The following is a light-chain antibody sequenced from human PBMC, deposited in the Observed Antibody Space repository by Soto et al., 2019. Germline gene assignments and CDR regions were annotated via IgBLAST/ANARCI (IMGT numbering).Light chain of an antibody. J-gene: IGLJ1*01. CDR2: EVS. V-gene: IGLV2-14*01. CDR3: SSYTSSSTLYV. CDR1: SSDVGGYNY. Sequence: QSALTQPASASGSPGQSITISCTGTSSDVGGYNYVSWYQQHPGKAPKLMIYEVSNRPSGVSNRFSGSKSGNTASLTISGLQAEDEADYYCSSYTSSSTLYVFGTGTKLTGL.